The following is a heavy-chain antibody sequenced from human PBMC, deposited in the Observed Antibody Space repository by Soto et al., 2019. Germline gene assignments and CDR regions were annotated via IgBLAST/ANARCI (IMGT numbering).Heavy chain of an antibody. Sequence: GESLKISCAASGFTFSSYAMHWVRQAPGKGLEWVAVISYDGSNKYYADSVKGRFTISRDNSKNTLYPQMNSLRAEDTAVYYCARDRSIAARLYYYGMDVWGQGTTVTVSS. CDR3: ARDRSIAARLYYYGMDV. D-gene: IGHD6-6*01. V-gene: IGHV3-30-3*01. J-gene: IGHJ6*02. CDR2: ISYDGSNK. CDR1: GFTFSSYA.